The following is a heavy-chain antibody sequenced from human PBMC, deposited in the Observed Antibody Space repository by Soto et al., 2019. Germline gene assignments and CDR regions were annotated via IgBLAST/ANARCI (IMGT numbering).Heavy chain of an antibody. J-gene: IGHJ5*02. Sequence: SETLSLTCPVSGGSISSGGYSWSWIRQHPGKGLEWIGYIYYSGSTYYNPSLKSRVTISVDTSKNQFSLKLSSVTAADTAVYYFARRFYYDSSGYLNSGFDPWGQGTLVNVSS. D-gene: IGHD3-22*01. CDR2: IYYSGST. CDR1: GGSISSGGYS. CDR3: ARRFYYDSSGYLNSGFDP. V-gene: IGHV4-31*03.